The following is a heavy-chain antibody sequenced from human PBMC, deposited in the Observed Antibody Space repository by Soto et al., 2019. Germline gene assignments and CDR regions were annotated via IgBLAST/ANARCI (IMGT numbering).Heavy chain of an antibody. D-gene: IGHD4-4*01. CDR3: TKEHSNYPDNWFDP. CDR2: IDSGGGST. J-gene: IGHJ5*02. Sequence: EVQLLVSGGGSVQPGGSLRLSCAASGCSFSNYAMRWVRQAPGTGLEWVSAIDSGGGSTYYAASVKGRFSISRDNSMNTLYLQMNSLRAEDTAIYYCTKEHSNYPDNWFDPWGQGTLVTVSS. V-gene: IGHV3-23*01. CDR1: GCSFSNYA.